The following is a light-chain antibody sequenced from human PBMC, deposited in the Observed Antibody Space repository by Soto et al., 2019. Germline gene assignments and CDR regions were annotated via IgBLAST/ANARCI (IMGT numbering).Light chain of an antibody. Sequence: PGARATLSCRASQPVAKNYLAWYQQQPGQAPRLLIFGASRRATGIPDRFSGSGSGTDFTLTINRLEPEDFAVYYCQQYASAPLTFGGGTKVEIK. V-gene: IGKV3-20*01. CDR3: QQYASAPLT. CDR2: GAS. J-gene: IGKJ4*01. CDR1: QPVAKNY.